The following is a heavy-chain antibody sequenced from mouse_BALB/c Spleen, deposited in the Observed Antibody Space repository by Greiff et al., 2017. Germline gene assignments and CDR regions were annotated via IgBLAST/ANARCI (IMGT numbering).Heavy chain of an antibody. V-gene: IGHV5-4*02. CDR3: ARARDYYGYAMDY. J-gene: IGHJ4*01. Sequence: EVQVVESGGGLVKPGGSLKLSCAASGFTFSDYYMYWVRQTPEKRLEWVATISDGGSYTYYPDSVKGRFTISRDNAKNNLYLQMSSLKSEDTAMYYCARARDYYGYAMDYWGQGTSVTVSS. CDR1: GFTFSDYY. CDR2: ISDGGSYT. D-gene: IGHD1-1*01.